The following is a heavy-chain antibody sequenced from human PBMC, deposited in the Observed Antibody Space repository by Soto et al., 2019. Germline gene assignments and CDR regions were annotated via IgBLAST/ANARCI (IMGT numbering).Heavy chain of an antibody. CDR1: GASVSSGNHY. CDR2: IYNGVIT. Sequence: QVLMQESGPGLVKPSETLSLTCTVSGASVSSGNHYWSWIRQPPGKRLEWIGFIYNGVITNYSPSLKIRVSISADTSRNQFSLKVSSVTAADTAVYYCARGWDANSWGQGALVTVSS. J-gene: IGHJ4*02. V-gene: IGHV4-61*01. CDR3: ARGWDANS. D-gene: IGHD6-19*01.